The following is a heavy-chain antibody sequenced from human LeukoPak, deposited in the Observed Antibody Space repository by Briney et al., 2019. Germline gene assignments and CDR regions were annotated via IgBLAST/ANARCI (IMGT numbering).Heavy chain of an antibody. V-gene: IGHV3-7*01. CDR2: IKQDGSEK. Sequence: PGGSRRLSCAASGFTFSSYWMSWVRQAQGKGLEWAANIKQDGSEKYYVDSVKGRFTIARVNAKNSLYLQTNSLRAEDTAVYYCARGQPGRDGYDFFDYWGQGTLVTVSS. D-gene: IGHD5-24*01. CDR3: ARGQPGRDGYDFFDY. J-gene: IGHJ4*02. CDR1: GFTFSSYW.